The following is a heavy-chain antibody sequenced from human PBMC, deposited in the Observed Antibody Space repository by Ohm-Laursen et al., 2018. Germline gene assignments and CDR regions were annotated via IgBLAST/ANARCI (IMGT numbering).Heavy chain of an antibody. V-gene: IGHV3-48*03. Sequence: SLRLSCAASGFTFSSYEMNWVRQAPGKGLEWVSYTSSSGSTIYYADSVKGRFTISRDNAKNSLYLQMNSLRAEDTAVYYCARVSKQWELLLDGFDIWGQGTMVTVSS. J-gene: IGHJ3*02. D-gene: IGHD1-26*01. CDR3: ARVSKQWELLLDGFDI. CDR2: TSSSGSTI. CDR1: GFTFSSYE.